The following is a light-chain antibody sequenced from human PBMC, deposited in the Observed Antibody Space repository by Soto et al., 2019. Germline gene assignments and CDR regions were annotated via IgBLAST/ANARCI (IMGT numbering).Light chain of an antibody. CDR1: SGYSNYK. Sequence: QSVLTQPPSASASLGASVTVTCTLSSGYSNYKVDWCQQRPGKGPRFVMRVGTGGIVGSKGDDIPDRFSVLGSGLNRYLTITNIQEEDESDYHCGADHGSGSNSIFGGGTKLTVL. CDR3: GADHGSGSNSI. CDR2: VGTGGIVG. V-gene: IGLV9-49*01. J-gene: IGLJ2*01.